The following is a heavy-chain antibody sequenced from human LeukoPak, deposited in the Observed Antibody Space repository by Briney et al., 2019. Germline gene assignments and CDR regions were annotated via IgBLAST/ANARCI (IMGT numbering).Heavy chain of an antibody. CDR2: IYYSGST. Sequence: SETLSLTCTVSGGSISSHYWSWIRQPPRKGLEWIGYIYYSGSTNYNPSLKSRVTISVDTSKNQFSLKPSSVTAADTAVYYCARDSSSTFDYWGQGTLVTVSS. CDR1: GGSISSHY. V-gene: IGHV4-59*11. D-gene: IGHD6-6*01. CDR3: ARDSSSTFDY. J-gene: IGHJ4*02.